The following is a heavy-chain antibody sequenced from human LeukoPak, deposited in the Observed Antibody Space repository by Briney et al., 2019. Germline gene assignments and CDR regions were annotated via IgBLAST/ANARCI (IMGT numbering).Heavy chain of an antibody. J-gene: IGHJ5*02. V-gene: IGHV1-2*02. Sequence: ASLKVSCKASGYTFTGYYMHWVRQAPGQGLEWMGWINPNSGGTNYAQKFQGRVTMTRDTSISTAYMELSRLRSDDTAVYYCARTDGIVVVTASVAVFDPWGQGTLVTVSS. D-gene: IGHD2-21*02. CDR3: ARTDGIVVVTASVAVFDP. CDR1: GYTFTGYY. CDR2: INPNSGGT.